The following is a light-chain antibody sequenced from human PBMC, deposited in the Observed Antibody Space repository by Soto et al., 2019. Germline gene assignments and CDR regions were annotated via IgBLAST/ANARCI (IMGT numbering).Light chain of an antibody. CDR1: QSVSTF. J-gene: IGKJ4*01. CDR2: DAS. V-gene: IGKV3-11*01. CDR3: QQRSSWRVT. Sequence: EIVLTQFPATLSLSPGERATLSCRASQSVSTFSAWYQQKPGQAPRLVVYDASKRATGIPARFSGSGSGTDFTLTISSLEPEDFAVYYCQQRSSWRVTFGGGTKVEIK.